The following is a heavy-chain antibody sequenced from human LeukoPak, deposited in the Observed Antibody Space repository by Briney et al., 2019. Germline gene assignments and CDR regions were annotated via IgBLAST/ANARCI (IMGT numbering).Heavy chain of an antibody. J-gene: IGHJ3*02. V-gene: IGHV3-53*05. CDR2: IYSGGNT. Sequence: GGSLRLSCAASGFTVSSNYMTWVRQAPGKGLEWVSVIYSGGNTYYADSVKGRFTISRDNSKNTLYLQMGSLRAEDMAVYYCARDRSGSYYFSEADYDAFDIWGQGTMVTVSS. CDR1: GFTVSSNY. D-gene: IGHD1-26*01. CDR3: ARDRSGSYYFSEADYDAFDI.